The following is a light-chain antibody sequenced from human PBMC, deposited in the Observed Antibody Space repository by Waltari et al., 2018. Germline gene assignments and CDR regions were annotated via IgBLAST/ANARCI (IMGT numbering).Light chain of an antibody. J-gene: IGLJ2*01. Sequence: QSVLTQPPSASGTPGQRVTISCSGSSSNIGGNTVNWYQQLPGTAPKLLIYSNKRRPSGVPDRFSGSKSGTLASLAISGLQSEDEGDFYCAAWDDSLNGPVFGGGTKLTVL. CDR1: SSNIGGNT. V-gene: IGLV1-44*01. CDR3: AAWDDSLNGPV. CDR2: SNK.